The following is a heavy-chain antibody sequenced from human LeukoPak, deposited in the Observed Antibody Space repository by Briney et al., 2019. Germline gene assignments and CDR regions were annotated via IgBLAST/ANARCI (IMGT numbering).Heavy chain of an antibody. D-gene: IGHD1-1*01. CDR1: GGSFSGYY. J-gene: IGHJ6*03. CDR3: ARAVQREPPPPLIGYYYIDV. Sequence: SETLSLTCAVYGGSFSGYYWSWIRQPPGKGLEWIGEINHSGSTNYNPSLKSRVTISVDTSKNQFSLKLSSVTAADTAVYYCARAVQREPPPPLIGYYYIDVWGKGTTVTVSS. CDR2: INHSGST. V-gene: IGHV4-34*01.